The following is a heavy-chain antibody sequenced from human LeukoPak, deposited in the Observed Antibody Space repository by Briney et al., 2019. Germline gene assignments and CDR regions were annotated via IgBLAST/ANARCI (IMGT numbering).Heavy chain of an antibody. CDR3: AKSESRGHYYDSSGYYLFDY. CDR2: ISYDGSNK. V-gene: IGHV3-30*18. CDR1: GFTFSSYG. D-gene: IGHD3-22*01. J-gene: IGHJ4*02. Sequence: GGSLRLSCAASGFTFSSYGMHWVRQAPGKGLEWVAVISYDGSNKYYADSVKVRFTISRDNSKNTLYLQMTSLRAEDTAVYYCAKSESRGHYYDSSGYYLFDYWGQGTLVTVSS.